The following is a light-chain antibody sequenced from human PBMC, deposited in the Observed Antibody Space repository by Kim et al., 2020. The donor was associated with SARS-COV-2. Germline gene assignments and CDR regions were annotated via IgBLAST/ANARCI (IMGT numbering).Light chain of an antibody. CDR2: KAS. V-gene: IGKV1-5*03. Sequence: DIQMTQSPSTLSASVGDRVTVTCRASQSINSWLAWYQQKPGKAPKLLIYKASSLESGVPSRFSGSGSGTEFTLTISSLQPDDFATYYCQQYTSYSITFGQGTRLEIK. J-gene: IGKJ5*01. CDR3: QQYTSYSIT. CDR1: QSINSW.